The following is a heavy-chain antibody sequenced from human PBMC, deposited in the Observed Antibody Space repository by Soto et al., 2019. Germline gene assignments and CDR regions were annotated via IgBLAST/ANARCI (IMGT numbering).Heavy chain of an antibody. Sequence: DVQLVESGGDLAQPGRSLRLSCAASGFTFEDYGMHWVRQAPGRGLEWVSGINWHGGNIGYADSVKGRFTISGDNAKNSLYLQMNSLRVEDTALYYCAKDFHSSGWYHGVDVWGQGTTVTVSS. CDR2: INWHGGNI. J-gene: IGHJ6*02. V-gene: IGHV3-9*01. CDR3: AKDFHSSGWYHGVDV. CDR1: GFTFEDYG. D-gene: IGHD6-19*01.